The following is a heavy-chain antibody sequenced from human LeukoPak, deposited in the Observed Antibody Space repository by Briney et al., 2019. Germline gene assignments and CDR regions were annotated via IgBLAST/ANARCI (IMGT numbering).Heavy chain of an antibody. CDR2: INPNSGDA. CDR3: ARWDGYSSSPDY. J-gene: IGHJ4*02. Sequence: ASVKVSCKASGYSLTGYYMHWLRQAPGQGLEWMGWINPNSGDAGYAQKFQGRVTMTRDMSISTIYMELTRLRSDDTALYYCARWDGYSSSPDYWGQGTLVTVSS. D-gene: IGHD6-13*01. CDR1: GYSLTGYY. V-gene: IGHV1-2*02.